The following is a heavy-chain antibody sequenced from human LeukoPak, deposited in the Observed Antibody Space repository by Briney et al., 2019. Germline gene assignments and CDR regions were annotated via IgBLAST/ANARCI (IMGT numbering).Heavy chain of an antibody. CDR1: GFTFSSYA. J-gene: IGHJ4*02. D-gene: IGHD3-16*01. CDR3: ARGNMGERGYYFDY. V-gene: IGHV3-30-3*01. CDR2: ISYDGSNK. Sequence: GGSLRLSCAASGFTFSSYAMHWVRQAPGKGLEWVAVISYDGSNKYYADSVKGRFTIPRDNSKNTLYLQMNSLRAEDTAVYYCARGNMGERGYYFDYWGQGTLVTVSS.